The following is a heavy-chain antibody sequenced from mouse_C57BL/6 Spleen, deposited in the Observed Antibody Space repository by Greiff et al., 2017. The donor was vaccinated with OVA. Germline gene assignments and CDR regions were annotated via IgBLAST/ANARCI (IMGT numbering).Heavy chain of an antibody. CDR1: GYAFSSYW. CDR3: ARYYYDFTWFAY. V-gene: IGHV1-80*01. J-gene: IGHJ3*01. CDR2: IYPGDGDT. Sequence: VQLQQSGAELVKPGASVKISCKASGYAFSSYWMTWVKQRPGKGLEWIGQIYPGDGDTNYNGKFKGKATLTADKSSSTAYMQLSSLTSEDSAVYFCARYYYDFTWFAYWGQGTPVTVSA. D-gene: IGHD2-4*01.